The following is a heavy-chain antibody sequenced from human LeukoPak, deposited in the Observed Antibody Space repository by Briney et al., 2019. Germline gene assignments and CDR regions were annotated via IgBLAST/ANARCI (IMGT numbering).Heavy chain of an antibody. CDR2: ISSSSSYT. Sequence: NPGGSLRLSCAASGFTFSSYSMNWVRQAPGKGLEWVSSISSSSSYTYYADSVKGRFTISRDNAKNSLYLQMNSLRAEDTAVYYCARDPYSGLFDYWGQGTLVTVSS. CDR3: ARDPYSGLFDY. D-gene: IGHD4-11*01. J-gene: IGHJ4*02. V-gene: IGHV3-21*01. CDR1: GFTFSSYS.